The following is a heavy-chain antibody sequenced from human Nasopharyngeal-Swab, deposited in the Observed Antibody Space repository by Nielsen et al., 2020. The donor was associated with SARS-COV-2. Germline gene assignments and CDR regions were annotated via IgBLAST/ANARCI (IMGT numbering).Heavy chain of an antibody. V-gene: IGHV3-21*01. CDR3: AKEGGAYGYYYYYMDV. CDR2: ISSSSSYI. J-gene: IGHJ6*03. D-gene: IGHD2-21*01. CDR1: GFTFSSYS. Sequence: GESLKISCAASGFTFSSYSMNWVRQAPGKGLEWVSSISSSSSYIYYADSVKGRFTISRDNAKNSLYLQMNSLGAEDTAVYYCAKEGGAYGYYYYYMDVWGKGTTVTVSS.